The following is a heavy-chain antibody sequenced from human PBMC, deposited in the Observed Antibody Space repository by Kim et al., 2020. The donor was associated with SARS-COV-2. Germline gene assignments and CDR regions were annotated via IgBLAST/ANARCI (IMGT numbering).Heavy chain of an antibody. Sequence: FQGRVTMTRDTSTSTFYMELSSLRSEDTAVYYCARGKGRTITMVRGSLDYWGQGTLVTVSS. D-gene: IGHD3-10*01. CDR3: ARGKGRTITMVRGSLDY. J-gene: IGHJ4*02. V-gene: IGHV1-46*01.